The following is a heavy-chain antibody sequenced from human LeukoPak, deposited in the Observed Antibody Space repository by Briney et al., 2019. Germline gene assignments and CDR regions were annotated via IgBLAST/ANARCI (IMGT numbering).Heavy chain of an antibody. CDR1: GFTFSTSW. V-gene: IGHV3-7*01. D-gene: IGHD6-19*01. Sequence: GGSLRLSCAASGFTFSTSWMNWIRQAPGKGLEWVASIKEDGSETYYADSVKGRFTVSRDNAKNSLFLQMSSLRVEDTALYYCTRDSGRFRLDYWGQGVLVTVSS. CDR2: IKEDGSET. J-gene: IGHJ4*02. CDR3: TRDSGRFRLDY.